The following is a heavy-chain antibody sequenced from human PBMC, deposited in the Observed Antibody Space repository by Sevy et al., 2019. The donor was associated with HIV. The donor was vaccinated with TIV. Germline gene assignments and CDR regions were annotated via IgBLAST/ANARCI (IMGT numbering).Heavy chain of an antibody. CDR2: ISWNSGSI. D-gene: IGHD3-22*01. CDR3: ARDQYYDSSGSPYFDY. J-gene: IGHJ4*02. Sequence: GGSLRLSCAASGFTFDDYAMHWVRQAPGKGLEWVSGISWNSGSIGYADSVKGRFTISRDNSKNTLYLQMNSLRAEDTAVYYCARDQYYDSSGSPYFDYWGQGTLVTVSS. V-gene: IGHV3-9*01. CDR1: GFTFDDYA.